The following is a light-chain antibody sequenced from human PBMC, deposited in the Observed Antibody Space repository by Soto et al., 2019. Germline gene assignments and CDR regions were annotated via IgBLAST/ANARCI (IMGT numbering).Light chain of an antibody. CDR3: QQYGSSPPT. Sequence: IVLTQSPGTLSLSPGERTTLSCRASQSISRYLALYQQKPGQGPRLLIYGASSRATGTPDRFSGSGSGTDFTLTINRLEPEDFALYYCQQYGSSPPTFGQGTKVDIK. CDR1: QSISRY. J-gene: IGKJ1*01. CDR2: GAS. V-gene: IGKV3-20*01.